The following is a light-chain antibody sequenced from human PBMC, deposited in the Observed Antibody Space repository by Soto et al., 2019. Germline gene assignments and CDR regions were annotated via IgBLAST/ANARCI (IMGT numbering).Light chain of an antibody. CDR3: CSYGGTV. V-gene: IGLV2-23*01. CDR1: SSDVGSYSL. Sequence: QSALTQPASLSGSPGQSITISCTGASSDVGSYSLVSWYQQHLGKAPKLMIYEGSKWPSGVSNRFSGSQSANTASLAISGLQAEDEADYYCCSYGGTVFGTGTKLTVL. J-gene: IGLJ1*01. CDR2: EGS.